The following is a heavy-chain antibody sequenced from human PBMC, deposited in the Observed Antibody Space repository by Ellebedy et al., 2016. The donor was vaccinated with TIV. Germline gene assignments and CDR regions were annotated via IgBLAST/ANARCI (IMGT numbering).Heavy chain of an antibody. Sequence: SVKVSCXASGGTFSSYAISWVRQAPGQGLEWMGGIIPIFGTANYAQKFQGRVTITADESTSTAYMELSSLRSEDTAVYYCARGAHYYDSSALDYWGQGTLVTVSS. CDR1: GGTFSSYA. CDR2: IIPIFGTA. CDR3: ARGAHYYDSSALDY. J-gene: IGHJ4*02. V-gene: IGHV1-69*13. D-gene: IGHD3-22*01.